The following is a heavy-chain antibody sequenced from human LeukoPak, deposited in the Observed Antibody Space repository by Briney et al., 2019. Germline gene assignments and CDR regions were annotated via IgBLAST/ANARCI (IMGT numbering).Heavy chain of an antibody. CDR2: ISYDGSNK. CDR1: GFTFSSYA. D-gene: IGHD1-26*01. CDR3: AREGWDLNFDY. Sequence: GGSLRLSCAASGFTFSSYAMHWVRQAPGKGLEWVAVISYDGSNKYYADSVKGRFTISRDNPKNTLYLQMNSLRAEDTAVYYCAREGWDLNFDYWGQGTLVTVSS. J-gene: IGHJ4*02. V-gene: IGHV3-30-3*01.